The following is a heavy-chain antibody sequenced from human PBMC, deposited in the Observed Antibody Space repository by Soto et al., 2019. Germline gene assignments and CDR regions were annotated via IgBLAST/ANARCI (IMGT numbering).Heavy chain of an antibody. D-gene: IGHD3-22*01. J-gene: IGHJ6*02. CDR3: AAAPLPPGYYYDSSGYYYYYGMDV. Sequence: ASVKVSCKASGFTFTSSAVQWVRQARGQRLEWIGWIVVGSGNTNYAQKFQERVTITRDMSTSTAYMELSSLRSEDTAVYYCAAAPLPPGYYYDSSGYYYYYGMDVWGQGTTVTVSS. CDR2: IVVGSGNT. CDR1: GFTFTSSA. V-gene: IGHV1-58*01.